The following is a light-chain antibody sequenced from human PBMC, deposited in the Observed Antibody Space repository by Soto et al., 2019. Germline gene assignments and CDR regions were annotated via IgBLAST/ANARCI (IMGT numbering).Light chain of an antibody. J-gene: IGLJ1*01. CDR1: SSDVGGYNY. CDR3: SSYTSSSTLRV. Sequence: QSALTQPASVSGSPGQSITISCTGTSSDVGGYNYVSWYQHHPGKAPKLMIYGVTNRPSGISNRFSGSKSGNTASLTISGLQAEDEADYYCSSYTSSSTLRVFGSGTKLTVL. V-gene: IGLV2-14*01. CDR2: GVT.